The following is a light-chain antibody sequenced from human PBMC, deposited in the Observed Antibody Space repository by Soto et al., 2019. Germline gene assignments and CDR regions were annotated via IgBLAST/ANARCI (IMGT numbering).Light chain of an antibody. CDR1: SSDVGRYNY. CDR2: EVT. Sequence: QSALTQPASVSGSPGQSITISCTGTSSDVGRYNYVSWYQQHPGKAPKLIIYEVTNRPPGISNRFSGSKSGNTASLTISGLQAEDETDYFCSSYTSSSTLVFGTETKLTVL. CDR3: SSYTSSSTLV. J-gene: IGLJ1*01. V-gene: IGLV2-14*01.